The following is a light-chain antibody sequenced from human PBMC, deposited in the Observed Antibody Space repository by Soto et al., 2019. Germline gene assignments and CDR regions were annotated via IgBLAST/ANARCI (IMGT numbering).Light chain of an antibody. CDR3: QQRTNWPLT. V-gene: IGKV3-11*01. CDR1: QSVDKY. J-gene: IGKJ4*01. CDR2: DAS. Sequence: EIVLTQSPATLSFSPGERATLSCRASQSVDKYLVWYQQKPGQAPRLLIYDASSSATGIPARFSGSGSGTDFTLTITSLEPEDFAVYYCQQRTNWPLTFGGGNKLEIK.